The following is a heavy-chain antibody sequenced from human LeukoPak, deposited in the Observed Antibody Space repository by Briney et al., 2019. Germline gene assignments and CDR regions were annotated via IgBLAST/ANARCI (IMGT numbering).Heavy chain of an antibody. CDR2: INQDGGEK. Sequence: GGSLRLSCAASGFTFSSYWMSWVRQAPGKGLEWVSNINQDGGEKYYVDSVKGRFTISRDNAKNSLYLQMNSLRAEDTAVYYCARGYSYGYVDYWGQGTLVTVSS. CDR3: ARGYSYGYVDY. D-gene: IGHD5-18*01. V-gene: IGHV3-7*04. J-gene: IGHJ4*02. CDR1: GFTFSSYW.